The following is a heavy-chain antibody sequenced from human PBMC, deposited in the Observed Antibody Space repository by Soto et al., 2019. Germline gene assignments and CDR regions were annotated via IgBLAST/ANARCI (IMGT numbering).Heavy chain of an antibody. CDR1: GFTFSNAW. J-gene: IGHJ6*02. CDR2: IKSKTDGGTT. V-gene: IGHV3-15*01. CDR3: TTAGVEYQLLIQYAGDYYYGMDV. Sequence: KPGGSLRLSCAASGFTFSNAWMSWVRQAPGKGLEWVGRIKSKTDGGTTDYAAPVKGRFTISRDDSKNTLYLQMNSLKTEDTAVYYCTTAGVEYQLLIQYAGDYYYGMDVWGQGTTVTVSS. D-gene: IGHD2-2*01.